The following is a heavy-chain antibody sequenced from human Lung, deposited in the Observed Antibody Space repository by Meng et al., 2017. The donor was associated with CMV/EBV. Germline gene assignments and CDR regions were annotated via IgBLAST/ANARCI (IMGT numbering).Heavy chain of an antibody. Sequence: SLKISCAASGFTFNKYSFHWVRQAPGKGLEWVSGISWNSRNIVYADSVKGRFTISRDNAKSSLYLQMNSLRGEDTALYYCAKSQGVTVAGQYYYFDYWGQGTLVTVSS. CDR2: ISWNSRNI. CDR1: GFTFNKYS. V-gene: IGHV3-9*01. J-gene: IGHJ4*02. CDR3: AKSQGVTVAGQYYYFDY. D-gene: IGHD6-19*01.